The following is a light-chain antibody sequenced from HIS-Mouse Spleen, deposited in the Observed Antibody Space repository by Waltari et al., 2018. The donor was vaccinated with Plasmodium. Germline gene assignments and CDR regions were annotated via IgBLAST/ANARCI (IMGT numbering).Light chain of an antibody. V-gene: IGLV2-23*01. Sequence: QSALTQPASVSGSPGQSITISCTGTSSDVGSYNLVPWYQQHPGKASKLMIYEGSKRPSGVSNRFSGSKSGNTASLTISGLQAEDEADYYCCSYAGSRVFGGGTKLTVL. CDR2: EGS. CDR3: CSYAGSRV. CDR1: SSDVGSYNL. J-gene: IGLJ3*02.